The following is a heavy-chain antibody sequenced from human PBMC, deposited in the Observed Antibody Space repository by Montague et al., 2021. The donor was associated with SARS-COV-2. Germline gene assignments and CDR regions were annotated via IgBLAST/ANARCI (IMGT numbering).Heavy chain of an antibody. Sequence: TLSLTCNVSGDSISGSRHFWNWIRQHTGKGLEWIGYIYHTGTTHYRPSLKSRATLSVDISQNQFSLKLNSMTAADTAIYYCARGVSYGSGFLSEWGPGTLVIVSS. V-gene: IGHV4-31*03. D-gene: IGHD3-10*01. CDR1: GDSISGSRHF. CDR3: ARGVSYGSGFLSE. J-gene: IGHJ4*02. CDR2: IYHTGTT.